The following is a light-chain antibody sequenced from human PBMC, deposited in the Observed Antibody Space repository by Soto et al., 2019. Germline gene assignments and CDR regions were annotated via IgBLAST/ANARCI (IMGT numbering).Light chain of an antibody. V-gene: IGKV3-20*01. J-gene: IGKJ2*01. CDR3: QHYGSSTRT. CDR2: GAS. CDR1: QSVSISH. Sequence: EIVLTQSPGTLSLSPGERATLSCRASQSVSISHLAWYQQKPGQAPRLFMYGASNRATGIPDRFSGSGSGKDFTLSISRLEPEDFAVYYCQHYGSSTRTFGQGTKLEIK.